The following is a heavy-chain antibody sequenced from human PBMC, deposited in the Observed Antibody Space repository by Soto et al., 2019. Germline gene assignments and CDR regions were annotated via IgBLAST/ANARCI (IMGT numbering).Heavy chain of an antibody. Sequence: ASVKVSCKASGYTFTGYYMHWVRQAPGQGLEWMGWINPNSGGTNYAQKFQGWVTMTRDTSISTAYMELSRLRSDDTAVYYCARDKLAKTGEFDYWGQGTLVTVSS. CDR3: ARDKLAKTGEFDY. J-gene: IGHJ4*02. D-gene: IGHD7-27*01. CDR2: INPNSGGT. CDR1: GYTFTGYY. V-gene: IGHV1-2*04.